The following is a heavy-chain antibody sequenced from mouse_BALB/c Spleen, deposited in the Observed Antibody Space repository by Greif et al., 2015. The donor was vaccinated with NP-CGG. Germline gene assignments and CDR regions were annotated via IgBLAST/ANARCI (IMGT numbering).Heavy chain of an antibody. V-gene: IGHV1S132*01. D-gene: IGHD1-2*01. J-gene: IGHJ2*01. CDR3: ARKGPTATRDY. CDR1: GYTFTSYW. Sequence: VKLVESGAELVKPGASVKLSCKTSGYTFTSYWIQWVKQKPGQGLGWIGEIFPGTGTTYYNEKFKGKATLTIDTSSSTAYMQLSSLTSEDSAVYFCARKGPTATRDYWGQGTTLTVSS. CDR2: IFPGTGTT.